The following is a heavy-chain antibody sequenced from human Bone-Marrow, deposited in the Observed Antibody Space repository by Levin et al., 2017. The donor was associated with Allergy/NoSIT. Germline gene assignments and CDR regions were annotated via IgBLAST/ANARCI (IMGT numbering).Heavy chain of an antibody. J-gene: IGHJ4*02. V-gene: IGHV3-21*01. CDR1: GFTFSNYT. Sequence: GESLKISCVASGFTFSNYTMSWVRQAPGKGLEWVSSITSRNNYIYYADSLNGRFTISRDNAKNSLYLQMNSLRPEDTAVYYCATDPGLAYCKSTTCPFDNWGQGTLVTVSS. D-gene: IGHD2-2*01. CDR3: ATDPGLAYCKSTTCPFDN. CDR2: ITSRNNYI.